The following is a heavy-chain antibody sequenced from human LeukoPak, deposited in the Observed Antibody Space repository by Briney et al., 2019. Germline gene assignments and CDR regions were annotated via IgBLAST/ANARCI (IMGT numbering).Heavy chain of an antibody. CDR1: GGSFNGYY. J-gene: IGHJ3*02. CDR3: ARVAVAHDAFDI. V-gene: IGHV4-34*01. D-gene: IGHD5-12*01. CDR2: INHSGST. Sequence: SETLSLTCAVYGGSFNGYYWSWIRQPPGKGLEWIGEINHSGSTNYNPSLKSRVTISVDTSKNQFSLKLSSVTAADTAVYYCARVAVAHDAFDIWGQGTMVTVSS.